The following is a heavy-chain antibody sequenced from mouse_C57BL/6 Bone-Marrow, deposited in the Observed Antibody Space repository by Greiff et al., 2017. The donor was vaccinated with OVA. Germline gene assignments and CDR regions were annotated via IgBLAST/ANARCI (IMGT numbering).Heavy chain of an antibody. CDR2: IRNKANGYTT. Sequence: EVKLMESGGGLVQPGGSLSLSCAASGFTFTDYYMSWVRQPPGKALEWLGFIRNKANGYTTEYSASVKGRFTISRDNSQSILYLQMNALRAEDSATYYCARYFPEGYAMDYWGQGTSVTVSS. CDR3: ARYFPEGYAMDY. CDR1: GFTFTDYY. V-gene: IGHV7-3*01. J-gene: IGHJ4*01.